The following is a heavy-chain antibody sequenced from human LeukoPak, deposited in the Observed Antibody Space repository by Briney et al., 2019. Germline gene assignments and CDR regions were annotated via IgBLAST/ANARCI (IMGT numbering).Heavy chain of an antibody. J-gene: IGHJ4*02. Sequence: SCKASGYTFTSYAMHWVRQAPGKGLEWVAVISYDGSNKYYADSVKGRFTISRDNSKNTLYLQMNSLRAEDTAVYYCAREAISGSYYDHFDYWGQGTLVTVSS. CDR2: ISYDGSNK. CDR1: GYTFTSYA. D-gene: IGHD1-26*01. CDR3: AREAISGSYYDHFDY. V-gene: IGHV3-30*04.